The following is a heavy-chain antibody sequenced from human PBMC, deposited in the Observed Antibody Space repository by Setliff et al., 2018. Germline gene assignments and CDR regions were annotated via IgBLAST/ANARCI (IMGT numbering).Heavy chain of an antibody. J-gene: IGHJ4*02. Sequence: LRLSCAASGFTFSTYEMNWVRQAPGKGLEWVANIKQDGSEKYYVDSVKGRYTISRDNAKNSLYLQMNSLRAEDTAVYYCARDHIYRGGSWYDYFDSWGQGTLVTVSS. D-gene: IGHD2-15*01. V-gene: IGHV3-7*01. CDR2: IKQDGSEK. CDR1: GFTFSTYE. CDR3: ARDHIYRGGSWYDYFDS.